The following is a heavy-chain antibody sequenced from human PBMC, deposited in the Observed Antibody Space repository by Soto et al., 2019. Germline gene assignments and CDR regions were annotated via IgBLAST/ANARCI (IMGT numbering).Heavy chain of an antibody. J-gene: IGHJ4*02. CDR2: IVVGSGNT. V-gene: IGHV1-58*01. Sequence: ASVKVSCKASGFTFTSSAVQWVRQARGQRLEWIGWIVVGSGNTNYAQKFQERVTITRDMSTSTAYMELSSLRSEDTAVYYCAAVEDFWCGYYSDYCGQGTLVTVSS. D-gene: IGHD3-3*01. CDR3: AAVEDFWCGYYSDY. CDR1: GFTFTSSA.